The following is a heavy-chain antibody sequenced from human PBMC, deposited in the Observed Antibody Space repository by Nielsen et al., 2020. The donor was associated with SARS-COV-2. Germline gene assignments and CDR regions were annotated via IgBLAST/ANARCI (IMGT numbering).Heavy chain of an antibody. V-gene: IGHV3-74*01. CDR1: GFTFSSYA. CDR2: IDGDGSRT. CDR3: VRGACSSSSCYYWYLDL. Sequence: GESLKISCAASGFTFSSYAMSWVRQAPGKGLVWVSRIDGDGSRTTYADFAKGRFSISRDNAKNTVDLEMNSLRAEDTGVYYCVRGACSSSSCYYWYLDLWGRGTLVTVSS. J-gene: IGHJ2*01. D-gene: IGHD2-2*01.